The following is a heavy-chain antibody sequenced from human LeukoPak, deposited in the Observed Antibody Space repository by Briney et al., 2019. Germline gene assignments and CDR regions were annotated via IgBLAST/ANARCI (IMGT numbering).Heavy chain of an antibody. CDR3: ARDWELRSWQGGFDN. D-gene: IGHD1-26*01. V-gene: IGHV1-2*02. CDR1: GYTFTSYY. J-gene: IGHJ4*02. CDR2: INPRTDET. Sequence: GASVKVSCKASGYTFTSYYIHWLRQAPGQGLEWMGWINPRTDETNYAQKFQGRVTMTRDTSISTVYMELYGLTSDDTAVYYCARDWELRSWQGGFDNWGQGTLVTVSS.